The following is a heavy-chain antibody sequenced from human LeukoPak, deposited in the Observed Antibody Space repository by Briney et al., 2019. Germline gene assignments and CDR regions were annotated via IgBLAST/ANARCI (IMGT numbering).Heavy chain of an antibody. CDR2: IKQDGGEK. CDR1: GFTFSSYG. D-gene: IGHD3-16*01. CDR3: ARGGVGGDI. Sequence: GGSLRLSCAASGFTFSSYGMSWVRQATGKGLEWVANIKQDGGEKDYVDSVKGRFTISRDNAKNSLYLQMNSLRSEDTAVYYCARGGVGGDIWGQGTMVTVSS. J-gene: IGHJ3*02. V-gene: IGHV3-7*01.